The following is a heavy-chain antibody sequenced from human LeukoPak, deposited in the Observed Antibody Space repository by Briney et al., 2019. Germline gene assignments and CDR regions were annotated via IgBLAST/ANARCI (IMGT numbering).Heavy chain of an antibody. CDR3: ARSSLGTITAGPFDY. CDR1: GYTFSSYG. D-gene: IGHD5-12*01. Sequence: ASVKVSCKASGYTFSSYGIAWVRQAPGQGLEWMGWISGYNGTTNYAQKLQGRVSMNTDESTTTAYMELRSLTSDDTALYYCARSSLGTITAGPFDYWGQGTLVTVSS. J-gene: IGHJ4*02. CDR2: ISGYNGTT. V-gene: IGHV1-18*01.